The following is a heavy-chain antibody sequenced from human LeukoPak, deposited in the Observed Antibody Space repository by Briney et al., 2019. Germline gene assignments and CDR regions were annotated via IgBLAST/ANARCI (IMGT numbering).Heavy chain of an antibody. D-gene: IGHD3-22*01. CDR2: IKQDGSEK. CDR3: ARVGTYYYDSSGYYPLLYYGMDV. J-gene: IGHJ6*02. CDR1: EFTFSSYW. Sequence: GGSLRLSCAASEFTFSSYWMSWVRQAPGKGLEWVANIKQDGSEKYYVDSVKGRFTISRDNAKTSLYLQMNSLRAEDTAVYYCARVGTYYYDSSGYYPLLYYGMDVWGQGTTVTVSS. V-gene: IGHV3-7*01.